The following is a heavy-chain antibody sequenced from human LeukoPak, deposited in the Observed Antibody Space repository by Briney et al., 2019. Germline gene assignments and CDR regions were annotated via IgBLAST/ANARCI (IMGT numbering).Heavy chain of an antibody. CDR2: IYYSGST. D-gene: IGHD1-26*01. CDR1: GGSISNYY. CDR3: ARHDGGSYGNWFDP. Sequence: SETLSLTCTVSGGSISNYYWSWIRQPTGKGLEWIGYIYYSGSTKYNPSLKSRVTISVDTSKNQFSLKLTSVTAADTAVYSCARHDGGSYGNWFDPWGQGTLVTVSS. V-gene: IGHV4-59*08. J-gene: IGHJ5*02.